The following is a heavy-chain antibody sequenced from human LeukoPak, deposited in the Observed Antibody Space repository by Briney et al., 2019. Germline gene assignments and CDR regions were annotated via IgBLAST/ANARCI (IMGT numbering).Heavy chain of an antibody. D-gene: IGHD1-26*01. J-gene: IGHJ4*02. Sequence: GGSLRLSCAASGFTFSSYTMSWVRQARGKGLEWVSTISGSGGITYYADSVKGRFTISRDNSRNTLYLQMNSLRAEHTAVYYCAKDRELYQWGQGTLVTVSS. CDR1: GFTFSSYT. CDR3: AKDRELYQ. V-gene: IGHV3-23*01. CDR2: ISGSGGIT.